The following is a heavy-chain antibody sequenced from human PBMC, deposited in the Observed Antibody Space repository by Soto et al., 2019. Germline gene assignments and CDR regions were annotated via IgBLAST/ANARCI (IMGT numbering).Heavy chain of an antibody. V-gene: IGHV1-69*01. CDR1: GGSFSFTSYA. J-gene: IGHJ4*02. Sequence: QVQLVQSGAEMKKPGSSVKVSCTASGGSFSFTSYAITWVRQAPGQGLEWMGGVVPIVGKETYAPKFQGRVTSTADEAARTAYMELGGLRSDDTAVYYCARVVGATLGYYFYHWGQGTRSTSPQ. D-gene: IGHD1-26*01. CDR3: ARVVGATLGYYFYH. CDR2: VVPIVGKE.